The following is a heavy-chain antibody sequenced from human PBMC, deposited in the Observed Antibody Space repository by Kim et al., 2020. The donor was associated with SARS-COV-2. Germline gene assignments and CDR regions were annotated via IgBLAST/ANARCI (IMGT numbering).Heavy chain of an antibody. Sequence: KYSQKFQGRVTITRDTSASTAYMELSSLRSEDTAVYYCARANSYRDVDPWGQGTLVTVSS. CDR3: ARANSYRDVDP. V-gene: IGHV1-3*01. J-gene: IGHJ5*02. D-gene: IGHD5-12*01.